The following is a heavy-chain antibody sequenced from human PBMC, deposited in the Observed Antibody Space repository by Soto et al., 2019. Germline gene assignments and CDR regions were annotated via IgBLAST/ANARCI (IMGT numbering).Heavy chain of an antibody. V-gene: IGHV3-21*01. Sequence: EVQLVESGGGPVKPGGSLRLSCAASGFTFKLYTMHWVRQAPGKGLEWVSFCTPSSSSISYADSVEGRFTISRDNARNSLSLQIHNLRAEDTAVYYCARDAASSLDHWGQGTLVTVSS. CDR1: GFTFKLYT. CDR2: CTPSSSSI. D-gene: IGHD6-13*01. CDR3: ARDAASSLDH. J-gene: IGHJ4*02.